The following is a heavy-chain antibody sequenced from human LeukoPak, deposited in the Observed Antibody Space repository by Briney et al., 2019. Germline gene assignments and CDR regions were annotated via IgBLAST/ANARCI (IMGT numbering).Heavy chain of an antibody. CDR2: IYSVGTT. D-gene: IGHD6-13*01. V-gene: IGHV3-53*01. J-gene: IGHJ4*02. CDR1: GFTVRSNY. CDR3: AKGARGRYSSSWYDY. Sequence: GGSLRLSCAASGFTVRSNYLSWVRQAPGKGLEWVSVIYSVGTTYYADSVKGRFTISRDNAKNSLYLQMNSLRAEDMALYYCAKGARGRYSSSWYDYWGQGTLVTVSS.